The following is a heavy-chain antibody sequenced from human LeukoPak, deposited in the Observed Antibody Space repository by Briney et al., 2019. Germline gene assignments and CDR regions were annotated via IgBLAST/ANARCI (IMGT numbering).Heavy chain of an antibody. CDR3: ARGGASRSDSSGWYVF. J-gene: IGHJ4*02. Sequence: SETLSLTCTVSGGSISSYYWSWIRQPPGKGLEWIGYIYYSGSAYYNPSLKSRVTISVDTSKNQFSLKLTSVTAADTAVYYCARGGASRSDSSGWYVFWGRGTLVTVSS. D-gene: IGHD6-19*01. CDR1: GGSISSYY. CDR2: IYYSGSA. V-gene: IGHV4-59*01.